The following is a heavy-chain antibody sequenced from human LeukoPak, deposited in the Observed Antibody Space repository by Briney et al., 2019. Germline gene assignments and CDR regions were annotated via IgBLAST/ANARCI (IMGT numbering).Heavy chain of an antibody. Sequence: SVKVSCKASGYTFTSYGISWVRQAPGQGLEWMGWISAYNGNTNYAQKLQGRVTMTTDTSTSTAYMELRSLRSDDTAVYYCARVGFWSGYYTVHYYYYMDVWGKGTTVTVSS. V-gene: IGHV1-18*01. CDR1: GYTFTSYG. CDR2: ISAYNGNT. CDR3: ARVGFWSGYYTVHYYYYMDV. J-gene: IGHJ6*03. D-gene: IGHD3-3*01.